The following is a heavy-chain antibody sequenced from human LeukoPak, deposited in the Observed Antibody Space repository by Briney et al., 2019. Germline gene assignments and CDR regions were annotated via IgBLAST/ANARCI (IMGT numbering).Heavy chain of an antibody. CDR1: GFNFGDFT. D-gene: IGHD2-2*01. CDR2: ISHRDDIS. J-gene: IGHJ6*03. Sequence: GGSLRLSCAASGFNFGDFTMIWVRQAPGKGLQWISSISHRDDISHYADSVRGRFTISRDNAKNSLYLQMNSLRAEDTAVYYCARVSLHCSSTSCYSVFKALKIYYYYYMDVWGKGTTVTVSS. V-gene: IGHV3-48*04. CDR3: ARVSLHCSSTSCYSVFKALKIYYYYYMDV.